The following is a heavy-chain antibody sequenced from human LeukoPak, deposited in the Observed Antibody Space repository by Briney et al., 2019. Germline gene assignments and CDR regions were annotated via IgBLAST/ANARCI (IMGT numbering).Heavy chain of an antibody. CDR2: ISYDGSNK. Sequence: PGRSLRLSCAASGFTFSSYAMHWVRRAPGKGLEWVAVISYDGSNKYYADSVKGRFTISRDNSKNTLYLQINSLRDEDTAVYYCAKGSYSSTWYPAEYLQHWGQGTLVTVSS. CDR3: AKGSYSSTWYPAEYLQH. D-gene: IGHD6-13*01. CDR1: GFTFSSYA. J-gene: IGHJ1*01. V-gene: IGHV3-30-3*01.